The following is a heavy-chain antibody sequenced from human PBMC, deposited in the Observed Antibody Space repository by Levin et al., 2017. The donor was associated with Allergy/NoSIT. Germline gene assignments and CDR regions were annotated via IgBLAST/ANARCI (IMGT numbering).Heavy chain of an antibody. D-gene: IGHD2-15*01. CDR1: GGTFSSYA. CDR3: ARALGYCSGGSCHRWFDP. CDR2: IIPIFGTA. V-gene: IGHV1-69*06. J-gene: IGHJ5*02. Sequence: SVKVSCKASGGTFSSYAISWVRQAPGQGLEWMGGIIPIFGTANYAQKFQGRVTITADKSTSTAYMELSSLRSEDTAVYYCARALGYCSGGSCHRWFDPWGQGTLVTVSS.